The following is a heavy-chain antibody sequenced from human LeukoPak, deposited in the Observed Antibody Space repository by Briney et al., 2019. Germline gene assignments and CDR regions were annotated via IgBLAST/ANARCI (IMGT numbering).Heavy chain of an antibody. V-gene: IGHV3-23*05. D-gene: IGHD2-2*01. Sequence: PGGSLRLSCSVSGFTFSSHAMTWVRQAPGRGLEWVSSIDLSDKTYYPDSVKGRFTISRDNSRNTLFLQMDSLRAEDSAIYYCANEVRPNDYWGQGTLVTVSS. CDR3: ANEVRPNDY. CDR1: GFTFSSHA. J-gene: IGHJ4*02. CDR2: IDLSDKT.